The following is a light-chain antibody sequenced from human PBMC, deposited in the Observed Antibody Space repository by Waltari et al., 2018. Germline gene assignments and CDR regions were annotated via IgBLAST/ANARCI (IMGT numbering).Light chain of an antibody. V-gene: IGLV4-69*01. Sequence: QLVVTQSSSASASLGASVKPTCTLDSGHSNNIIAWLQQQPEKGPRYLMKINSDGSHSKGDEIPDRFSGSSSGAERYLTISNLQSEDEGDYYCQTGGHGTWVFGGGTKLTVL. CDR1: SGHSNNI. CDR2: INSDGSH. CDR3: QTGGHGTWV. J-gene: IGLJ3*02.